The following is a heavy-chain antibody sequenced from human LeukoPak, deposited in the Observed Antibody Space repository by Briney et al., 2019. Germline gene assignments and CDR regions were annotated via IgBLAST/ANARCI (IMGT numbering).Heavy chain of an antibody. D-gene: IGHD2-2*01. CDR2: IYHSGNT. CDR3: ARETFHCTTTICYPYYFDF. V-gene: IGHV4-31*03. Sequence: SETLSLTCSVSGGSINTGYYYWSWIRQHPGTGLEWVGYIYHSGNTYYNPSLRSRLTISVDTSKNQFSLKLSSVTAADTAVYYCARETFHCTTTICYPYYFDFWGQGILVTVSS. CDR1: GGSINTGYYY. J-gene: IGHJ4*02.